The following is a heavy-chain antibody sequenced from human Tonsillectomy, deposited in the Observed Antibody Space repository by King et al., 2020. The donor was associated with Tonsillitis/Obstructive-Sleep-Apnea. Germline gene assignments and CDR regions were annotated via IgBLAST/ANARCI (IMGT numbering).Heavy chain of an antibody. D-gene: IGHD2-2*01. CDR2: ISSSGSTI. CDR1: GFTFSSYE. J-gene: IGHJ6*02. Sequence: VQLVESGGGLVQPGGSLRLSCAASGFTFSSYEMNWVRQAPGKGLEWVSYISSSGSTIYYADSVKGRFTISRDNAKNSLYLQMNSLRAEDTAVYYCAREGAGPLGYCSSTSCSHYYYYGMDVWGQGTTVTVSS. V-gene: IGHV3-48*03. CDR3: AREGAGPLGYCSSTSCSHYYYYGMDV.